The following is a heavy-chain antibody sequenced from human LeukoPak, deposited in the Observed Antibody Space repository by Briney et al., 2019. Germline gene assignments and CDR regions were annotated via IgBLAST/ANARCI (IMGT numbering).Heavy chain of an antibody. J-gene: IGHJ4*02. V-gene: IGHV3-49*03. CDR2: IRSKAYGGTT. CDR1: GFTFGDYA. Sequence: TGGSLRLSCTASGFTFGDYAMSWFRQAPGKGLEWGGFIRSKAYGGTTEYAAAVKGRFTISRDDSKRIAYLQMKSLKTEDTAVYYCTRGYCSSTSCYERGSLSDYWGQGTLVTVSS. CDR3: TRGYCSSTSCYERGSLSDY. D-gene: IGHD2-2*01.